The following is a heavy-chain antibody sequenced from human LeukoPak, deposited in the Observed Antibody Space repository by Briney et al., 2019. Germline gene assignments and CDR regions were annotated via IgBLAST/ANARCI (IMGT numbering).Heavy chain of an antibody. CDR3: ARGGRGGRTPGYAFDI. Sequence: GASVKVSCKASGYTFTDYYIHWVRQAPGQGLEWMGRIIPILGIANYAQKFQGRVTITADKSTSTAYMELSSLRSEDTAVYYCARGGRGGRTPGYAFDIWGQGTMVTVSS. J-gene: IGHJ3*02. CDR1: GYTFTDYY. D-gene: IGHD3-10*01. V-gene: IGHV1-69*04. CDR2: IIPILGIA.